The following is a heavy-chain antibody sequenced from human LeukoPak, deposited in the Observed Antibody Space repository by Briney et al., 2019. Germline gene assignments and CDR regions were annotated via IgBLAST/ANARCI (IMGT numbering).Heavy chain of an antibody. Sequence: GGSLRLSCAASGFTFSSYAMSWVRQAPGKGLEWVSAISGSGGSTYYADSVKGRFTISRDNSKNTLYLQMNSLRAEDTAVYYCAKGVYSPVGYSGYDSDFDYWGQGTLVTVSS. V-gene: IGHV3-23*01. CDR1: GFTFSSYA. J-gene: IGHJ4*02. CDR2: ISGSGGST. CDR3: AKGVYSPVGYSGYDSDFDY. D-gene: IGHD5-12*01.